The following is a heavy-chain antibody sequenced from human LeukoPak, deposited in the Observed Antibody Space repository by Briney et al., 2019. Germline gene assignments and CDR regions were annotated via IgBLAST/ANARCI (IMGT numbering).Heavy chain of an antibody. CDR1: GYTFTGYY. J-gene: IGHJ6*02. Sequence: ASVKVSCKASGYTFTGYYMHWVRQAPGQGLEWMGWINPNSGGTNYAQKFQGRVTMTRDTSISTAYMELSRLRSDDTAVYYCARSGCSSTSCYTAYYYGMDVWGQGTRSPSP. V-gene: IGHV1-2*02. CDR2: INPNSGGT. D-gene: IGHD2-2*02. CDR3: ARSGCSSTSCYTAYYYGMDV.